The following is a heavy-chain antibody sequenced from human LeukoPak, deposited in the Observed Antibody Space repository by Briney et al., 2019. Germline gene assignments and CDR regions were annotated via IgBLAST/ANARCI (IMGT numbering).Heavy chain of an antibody. V-gene: IGHV4-39*01. J-gene: IGHJ5*02. Sequence: SETLSHTCTVSGGSISSSSYYWGWIRQPPGKGLEWIGIIYYSGSTYYNPSLKSRLTISVDTSKNQFSLKLSSVTATDTAVYYCARRGYCSSTSCYEYWFDPWGQGTLVTVSS. D-gene: IGHD2-2*01. CDR2: IYYSGST. CDR3: ARRGYCSSTSCYEYWFDP. CDR1: GGSISSSSYY.